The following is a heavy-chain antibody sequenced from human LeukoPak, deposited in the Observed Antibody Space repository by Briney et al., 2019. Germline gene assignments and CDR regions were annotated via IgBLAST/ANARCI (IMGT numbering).Heavy chain of an antibody. CDR3: ARGSRYSSGWIDY. Sequence: SVKVSCKASGGTFSSYAISWVRQAPGQEGEWMGRIIPIFGTANYAQKFQGRVTITTDESTSTAYMELSSLRSEDTAVYYCARGSRYSSGWIDYWGQGTLVTVSS. J-gene: IGHJ4*02. V-gene: IGHV1-69*05. D-gene: IGHD6-19*01. CDR1: GGTFSSYA. CDR2: IIPIFGTA.